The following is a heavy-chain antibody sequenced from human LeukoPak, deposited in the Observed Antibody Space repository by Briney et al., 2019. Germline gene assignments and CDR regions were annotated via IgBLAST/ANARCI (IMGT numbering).Heavy chain of an antibody. Sequence: SETLSLTCTVSGGSISSSSYYWGWIRQPPGKGLEWIGSIYYSGSTYYNPSLKSRVTMSVDTSKNQFSLKLSSVTAADTAVYFCARGTVPNAFDIWGQGTMVTVS. CDR3: ARGTVPNAFDI. D-gene: IGHD1/OR15-1a*01. CDR1: GGSISSSSYY. J-gene: IGHJ3*02. CDR2: IYYSGST. V-gene: IGHV4-39*07.